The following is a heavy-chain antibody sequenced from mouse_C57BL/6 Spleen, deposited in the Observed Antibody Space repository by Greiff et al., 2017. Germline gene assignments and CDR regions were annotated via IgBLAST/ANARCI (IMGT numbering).Heavy chain of an antibody. CDR2: IHPNSGST. CDR1: GYTFTSYW. V-gene: IGHV1-64*01. D-gene: IGHD3-2*02. J-gene: IGHJ4*01. CDR3: ARSRDCSGYFYYAMDV. Sequence: QVQLQQPGAELVKPGASVKLSCKASGYTFTSYWMHWVKQRPGQGLEWIGMIHPNSGSTNYNEKFKSKATLTVDKSSSTAYMQLSSLTSEDSAVYYCARSRDCSGYFYYAMDVWGQGTSVTVSS.